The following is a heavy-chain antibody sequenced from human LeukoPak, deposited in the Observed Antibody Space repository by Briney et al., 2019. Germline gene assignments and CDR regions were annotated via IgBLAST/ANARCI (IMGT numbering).Heavy chain of an antibody. V-gene: IGHV1-46*01. Sequence: ASVKVSCKASGYTFTSYYLHWVRQAPGQGLEWMGIINLSGGSTSYAQKFQGRVTMTRDTSTSTVYMELSSLRSEDTDVYDCARTMYSTVQTGAFDYWGQGTPVTVSS. CDR3: ARTMYSTVQTGAFDY. CDR2: INLSGGST. CDR1: GYTFTSYY. J-gene: IGHJ4*02. D-gene: IGHD6-13*01.